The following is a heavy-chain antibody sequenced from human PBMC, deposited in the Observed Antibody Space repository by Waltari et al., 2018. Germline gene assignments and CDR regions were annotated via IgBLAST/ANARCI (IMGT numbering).Heavy chain of an antibody. Sequence: EVQLVESGGGLVQPGRSLRLSCAASGFTFDDYAMHWVRQAPGKGLEWVSGISCNSGSIGYAYSVKGRFTISRDNAKNSLYLQMNSLRAEDTALYYCAKVFEMADFWSGYYHWGQGTLVTVSS. CDR1: GFTFDDYA. CDR2: ISCNSGSI. CDR3: AKVFEMADFWSGYYH. D-gene: IGHD3-3*01. J-gene: IGHJ4*02. V-gene: IGHV3-9*01.